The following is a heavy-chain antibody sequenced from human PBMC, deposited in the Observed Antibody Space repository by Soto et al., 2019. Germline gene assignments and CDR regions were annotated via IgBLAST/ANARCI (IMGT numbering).Heavy chain of an antibody. CDR3: ARDLIDDIWGSYRTGDAFDI. CDR2: ISAYNGNT. Sequence: ASVKVSCKASGYTFTSYGISWVRQAPGQGLEWMGWISAYNGNTNYAQKLQGRVTMTTDTSTSTAYMELRSLRSDDTAVYYCARDLIDDIWGSYRTGDAFDIWGQGTMDTVSS. CDR1: GYTFTSYG. J-gene: IGHJ3*02. V-gene: IGHV1-18*01. D-gene: IGHD3-16*02.